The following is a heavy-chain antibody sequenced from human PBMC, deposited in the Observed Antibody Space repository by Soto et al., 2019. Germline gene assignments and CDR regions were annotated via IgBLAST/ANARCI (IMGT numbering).Heavy chain of an antibody. D-gene: IGHD6-13*01. CDR1: GGSFSGYS. CDR2: IDHSGNT. V-gene: IGHV4-34*01. J-gene: IGHJ4*02. CDR3: ARVLTSAGPDYYFDY. Sequence: PSETLSLTCGVYGGSFSGYSWSWIRQPPGKGLEWIGDIDHSGNTNYNPSLKSRVTISVDSSKNQFSLKLSSVTAADTAVYYCARVLTSAGPDYYFDYWGQGTLVTVSS.